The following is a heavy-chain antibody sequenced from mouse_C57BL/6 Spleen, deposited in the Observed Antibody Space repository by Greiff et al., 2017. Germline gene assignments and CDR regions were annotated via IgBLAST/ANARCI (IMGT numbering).Heavy chain of an antibody. D-gene: IGHD1-1*01. CDR1: GYTFTSYD. CDR2: IYPRDGST. Sequence: VQLQQSGPELVKPGASVKLSCKASGYTFTSYDINWVKQRPGQGLEWIGWIYPRDGSTKYNEKFKGKATLTVDTSSSTAYMELHSLTSEDSAVYFCARSSYYCGSSSLDYWGQGTTLTVSS. V-gene: IGHV1-85*01. CDR3: ARSSYYCGSSSLDY. J-gene: IGHJ2*01.